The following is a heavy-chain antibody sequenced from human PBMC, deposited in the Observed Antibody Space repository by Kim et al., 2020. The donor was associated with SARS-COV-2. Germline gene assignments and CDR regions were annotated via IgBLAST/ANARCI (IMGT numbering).Heavy chain of an antibody. Sequence: GGSLRLSCAASGFPFSSYAMSWVRQAPGKGLEWVSAISGSGVGTYYADSVKGRFTISRDNSKNTLYLQMNSLRAEDTAFYYCAKDARYRDFWSGYHDPFFYGMDVWGQGTMVTVS. V-gene: IGHV3-23*01. D-gene: IGHD3-3*01. J-gene: IGHJ6*02. CDR3: AKDARYRDFWSGYHDPFFYGMDV. CDR1: GFPFSSYA. CDR2: ISGSGVGT.